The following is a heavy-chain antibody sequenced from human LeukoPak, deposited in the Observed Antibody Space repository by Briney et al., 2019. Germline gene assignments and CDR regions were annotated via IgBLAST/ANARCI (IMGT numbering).Heavy chain of an antibody. D-gene: IGHD2-8*02. CDR3: ARRVLLGYYYYGMDV. J-gene: IGHJ6*02. Sequence: ASVKVSCKASGYTFTGYYMHWVRQAPGQGLERMGWINPNSGGTNYAQNFQGRVTMTRDTSISTAYMELSRLRSDDTAVYYCARRVLLGYYYYGMDVWGQGTTVTVSS. CDR2: INPNSGGT. CDR1: GYTFTGYY. V-gene: IGHV1-2*02.